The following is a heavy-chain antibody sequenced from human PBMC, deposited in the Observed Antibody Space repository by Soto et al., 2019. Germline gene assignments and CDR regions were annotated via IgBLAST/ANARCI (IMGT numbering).Heavy chain of an antibody. CDR2: IYYSGST. D-gene: IGHD3-10*01. CDR1: GGSISSGGYY. J-gene: IGHJ6*02. CDR3: ARAREFPYYYGMDV. V-gene: IGHV4-31*03. Sequence: SETLSLTCTVSGGSISSGGYYWSWIRRHPGKGLEWIGYIYYSGSTYYNPSLKSRVTISVDTSKNQFSLKLSSVTAADTAVYYCARAREFPYYYGMDVWGQGTTVTVYS.